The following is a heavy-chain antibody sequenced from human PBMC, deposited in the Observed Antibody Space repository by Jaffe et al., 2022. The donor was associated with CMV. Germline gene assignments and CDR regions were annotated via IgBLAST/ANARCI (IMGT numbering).Heavy chain of an antibody. D-gene: IGHD3-22*01. J-gene: IGHJ3*02. CDR2: IKQDGSEK. V-gene: IGHV3-7*03. Sequence: EVQLVESGGGLVQPGGSLRLSCAASGFTFSSYWMSWVRQAPGKGLEWVANIKQDGSEKYYVDSVKGRFTISRDNAKNSLYLQMNSLRAEDTAVYYCASGDYYDSSGAFDIWGQGTMVTVSS. CDR1: GFTFSSYW. CDR3: ASGDYYDSSGAFDI.